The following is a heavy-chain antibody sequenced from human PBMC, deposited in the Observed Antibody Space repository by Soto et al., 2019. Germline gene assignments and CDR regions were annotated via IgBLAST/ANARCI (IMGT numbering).Heavy chain of an antibody. CDR1: GFTFDDYA. CDR3: AKDAVLRYFDWSPGAFDI. CDR2: ISWNSGSI. V-gene: IGHV3-9*01. D-gene: IGHD3-9*01. J-gene: IGHJ3*02. Sequence: PGGSLRLSCAASGFTFDDYAMHWVRQAPGKGLEWASGISWNSGSIGYADSVKGRFTISRDNAKNSLYLQMNSLRAEDTALYYCAKDAVLRYFDWSPGAFDIWGQGTMVTVSS.